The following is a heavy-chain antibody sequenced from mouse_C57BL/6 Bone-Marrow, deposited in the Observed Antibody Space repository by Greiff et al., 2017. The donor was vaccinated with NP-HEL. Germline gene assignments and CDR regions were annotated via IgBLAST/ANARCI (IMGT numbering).Heavy chain of an antibody. CDR3: ARRGTGTDYYAMDY. CDR1: GYSFTDYN. CDR2: INPNYGTT. D-gene: IGHD4-1*01. J-gene: IGHJ4*01. V-gene: IGHV1-39*01. Sequence: VQLKQSGPELVKPGASVKISCKASGYSFTDYNMNWVKQSNGKSLEWIGVINPNYGTTSYNQKFKGKATLTVDQSSSTAYMQLNSLTSEDSAVYYCARRGTGTDYYAMDYWGQGTSVTVSS.